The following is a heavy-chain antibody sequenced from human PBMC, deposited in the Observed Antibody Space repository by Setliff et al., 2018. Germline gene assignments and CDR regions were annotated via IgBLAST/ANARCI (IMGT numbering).Heavy chain of an antibody. CDR1: GYSISSGYY. Sequence: SETLSLTCAVSGYSISSGYYWGWIRQPPGKGLEWIGSIYHSGSTYYNPSLKSRVTISVDTSKNQFSLKLSSVTAADTAVYYCATLRTSTHFDYWGQGTLVTVS. CDR3: ATLRTSTHFDY. J-gene: IGHJ4*02. CDR2: IYHSGST. V-gene: IGHV4-38-2*01. D-gene: IGHD1-1*01.